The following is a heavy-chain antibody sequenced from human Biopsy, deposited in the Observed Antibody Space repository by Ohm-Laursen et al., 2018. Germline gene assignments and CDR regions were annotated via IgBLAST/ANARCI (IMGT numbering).Heavy chain of an antibody. CDR3: ARTPRDSFWSGSYKRGLWFDP. Sequence: SETLSLTCSVSGASINTGGYYWSWIRQSPKKGLEWIGHVYNGGITNYNPSLKSRVTISKDTSKNQFSLQVNSVTAADTAVYYCARTPRDSFWSGSYKRGLWFDPWGQGTLAIVSS. CDR2: VYNGGIT. CDR1: GASINTGGYY. J-gene: IGHJ5*02. D-gene: IGHD3-3*01. V-gene: IGHV4-61*08.